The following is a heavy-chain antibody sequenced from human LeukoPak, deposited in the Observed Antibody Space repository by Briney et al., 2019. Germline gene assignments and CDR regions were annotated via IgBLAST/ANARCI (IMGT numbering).Heavy chain of an antibody. CDR1: GFTFSTYA. V-gene: IGHV3-33*01. CDR3: AREGGPYRPLDY. CDR2: IWYDGSNK. Sequence: PGRSLRLSCAASGFTFSTYAMHWVRQAPGKGLEWVAVIWYDGSNKYYGDSVKGRLTISRDNSKNTLFLQMNSLRAEDTAVYYCAREGGPYRPLDYSGQGTLVTVAS. J-gene: IGHJ4*02.